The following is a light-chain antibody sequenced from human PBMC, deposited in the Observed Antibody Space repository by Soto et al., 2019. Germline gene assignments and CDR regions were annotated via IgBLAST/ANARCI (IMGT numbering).Light chain of an antibody. Sequence: QSALTKPASVSGSPGQSFTISCTGTSSDVGGYKYVSWYQQHPGKAPKLMIYDVSNRPSGVSNRFSGSKSGNTASLTISGLQAEDEADYYCSSYTSSSGGETVFGTGTKLTVL. CDR1: SSDVGGYKY. J-gene: IGLJ1*01. V-gene: IGLV2-14*01. CDR3: SSYTSSSGGETV. CDR2: DVS.